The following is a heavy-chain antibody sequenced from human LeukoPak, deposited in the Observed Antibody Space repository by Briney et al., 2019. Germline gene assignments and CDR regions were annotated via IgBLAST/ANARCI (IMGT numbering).Heavy chain of an antibody. V-gene: IGHV1-69*13. CDR2: IIPIFGTA. CDR3: ARGIVGATAPFQH. Sequence: ASVKVSCKASGGTFISYAISWVRQAPGQGLEWVGGIIPIFGTANYAQKFQGRVTITADESTSTAYMELSSLRSEDTAVYYCARGIVGATAPFQHWGHGTLVTVSS. D-gene: IGHD1-26*01. J-gene: IGHJ1*01. CDR1: GGTFISYA.